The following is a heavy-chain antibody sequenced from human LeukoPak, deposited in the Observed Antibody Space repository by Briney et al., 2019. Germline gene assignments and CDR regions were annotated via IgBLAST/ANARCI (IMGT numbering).Heavy chain of an antibody. D-gene: IGHD4-11*01. CDR3: ARVNSNYVLGDY. J-gene: IGHJ4*02. CDR1: GGTFSSYA. CDR2: ISAYNGNT. V-gene: IGHV1-18*01. Sequence: ASVKVSCKASGGTFSSYAISWVRQAPGQGLEWMGWISAYNGNTNYAQKLQGRVTMTTDTSTSTAYMELRSLRSDDTAVYYCARVNSNYVLGDYWGQGTLVTISS.